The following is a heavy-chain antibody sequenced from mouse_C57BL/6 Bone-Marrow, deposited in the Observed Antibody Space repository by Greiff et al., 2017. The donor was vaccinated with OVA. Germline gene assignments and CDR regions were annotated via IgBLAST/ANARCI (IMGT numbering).Heavy chain of an antibody. CDR3: ARHHYYGSSYDWYFDV. CDR1: GFTFSDYG. CDR2: ISNLAYSI. Sequence: EVKLVESGGGLVQPGGSLKLSCAASGFTFSDYGMAWVRQAPRKGPEWVAFISNLAYSIYYADTVTGRFTISRENAKNTLYLEMSSLRSEDTAMYYCARHHYYGSSYDWYFDVWGTGTTVTVSS. J-gene: IGHJ1*03. D-gene: IGHD1-1*01. V-gene: IGHV5-15*01.